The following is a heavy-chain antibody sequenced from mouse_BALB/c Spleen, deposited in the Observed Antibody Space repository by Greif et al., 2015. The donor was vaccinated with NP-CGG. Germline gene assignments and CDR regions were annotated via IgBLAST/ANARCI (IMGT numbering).Heavy chain of an antibody. CDR1: GFTFSSYT. CDR3: TRGGIYAMDY. CDR2: ISSGGSYT. J-gene: IGHJ4*01. D-gene: IGHD2-14*01. Sequence: DVQLVESGGGLVKPGGSLKLSCAASGFTFSSYTMSWVRQTPEKRLEWVATISSGGSYTYYPDSVKGRFTISRDNAKNSLYLQMSSLKSEDTAMYYWTRGGIYAMDYWGQGTSVTVSS. V-gene: IGHV5-6-4*01.